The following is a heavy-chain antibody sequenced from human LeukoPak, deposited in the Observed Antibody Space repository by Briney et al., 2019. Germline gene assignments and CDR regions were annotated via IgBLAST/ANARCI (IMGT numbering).Heavy chain of an antibody. Sequence: GGSLRLSCAASGFTFSSYAMSWVRQAPGKGLEWVSAISGSGGSTYYADSVKGRFTISRDNSKNTLYLQMNSLRAEDTAIYYCAKNGDRGAYCSGGSCYPYFYYYMDVWGKGTTVTISS. CDR1: GFTFSSYA. J-gene: IGHJ6*03. D-gene: IGHD2-15*01. CDR2: ISGSGGST. V-gene: IGHV3-23*01. CDR3: AKNGDRGAYCSGGSCYPYFYYYMDV.